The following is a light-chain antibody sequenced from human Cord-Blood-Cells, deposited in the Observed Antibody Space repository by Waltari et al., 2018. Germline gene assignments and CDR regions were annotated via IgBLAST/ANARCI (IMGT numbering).Light chain of an antibody. CDR2: EGS. CDR1: SSDVGSYNL. Sequence: QSDLTPPASVSASPVQSITISCTGTSSDVGSYNLVSCYQQHPGKAPKLMIYEGSKRPSGVSNRFSGSKSGNTASLTISGLQAEDEADYYCCSYAGSSTFVVFGGGTKLAVL. CDR3: CSYAGSSTFVV. J-gene: IGLJ2*01. V-gene: IGLV2-23*01.